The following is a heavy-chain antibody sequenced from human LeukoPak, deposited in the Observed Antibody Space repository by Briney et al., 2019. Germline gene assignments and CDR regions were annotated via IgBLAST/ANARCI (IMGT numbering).Heavy chain of an antibody. D-gene: IGHD6-13*01. Sequence: SQTLSLTCAISGDSVTSNSAAWNWIRQSPLRGLEWLGKTYYRSKWYNDYAISVKSRITINPDTSKNQFSLQLNSVTPEDTAVYYCIREGYYFDFWGQGTPVTVSS. CDR2: TYYRSKWYN. J-gene: IGHJ4*02. CDR3: IREGYYFDF. V-gene: IGHV6-1*01. CDR1: GDSVTSNSAA.